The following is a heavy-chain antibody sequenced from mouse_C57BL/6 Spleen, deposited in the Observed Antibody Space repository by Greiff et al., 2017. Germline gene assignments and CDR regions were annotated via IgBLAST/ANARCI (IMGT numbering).Heavy chain of an antibody. V-gene: IGHV1-42*01. CDR2: INPSTGGT. CDR3: ARRGFYD. J-gene: IGHJ2*01. D-gene: IGHD1-1*01. CDR1: GYSFTGYY. Sequence: VQLKQSGPELVKPGASVKISCKASGYSFTGYYMNWVKQSPEKSLEWIGEINPSTGGTTYNHTFKAKATLTVDKSSSTADIQLKSLTSEDSAVYYCARRGFYDWGQGTTLTVSS.